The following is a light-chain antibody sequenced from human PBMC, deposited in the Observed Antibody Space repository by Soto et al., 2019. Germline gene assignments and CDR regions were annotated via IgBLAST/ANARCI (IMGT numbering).Light chain of an antibody. J-gene: IGKJ4*01. CDR1: QSVLYSSNNKNY. CDR3: QQYYSTPPT. Sequence: DIVMTQSPDSLAVSLGERATINCKSSQSVLYSSNNKNYLAWYQQKPGQPPKLHIYWASTRESGVPDRFSGSGSGTDFTFTISSLQAEDVAVYYCQQYYSTPPTFGGGTKVEIK. V-gene: IGKV4-1*01. CDR2: WAS.